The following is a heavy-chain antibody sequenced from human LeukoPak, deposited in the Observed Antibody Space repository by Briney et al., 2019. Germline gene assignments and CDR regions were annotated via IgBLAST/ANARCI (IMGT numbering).Heavy chain of an antibody. CDR3: ARGDYGSGSYYFDY. Sequence: GSLRLSCAASGFTFSSYWMSWVRQPPGKGLEWIGYIYYSGNTNYNPSLKSRVTISVDTSKNQFSLKLSSVTAADTAVYYCARGDYGSGSYYFDYWGQGTLVTVSS. CDR1: GFTFSSYW. CDR2: IYYSGNT. D-gene: IGHD3-10*01. J-gene: IGHJ4*02. V-gene: IGHV4-59*01.